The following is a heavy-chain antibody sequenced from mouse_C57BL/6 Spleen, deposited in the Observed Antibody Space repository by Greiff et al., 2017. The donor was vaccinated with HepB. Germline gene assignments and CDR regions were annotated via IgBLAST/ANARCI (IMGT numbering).Heavy chain of an antibody. V-gene: IGHV1-55*01. Sequence: QVQLQQPGAELVKPGASVKMSCKASGYTFTSYWITWVKQRPGQGLEWIGDIYPGSGSTNYNEKFKSKATLTVDTSSSTAYMQLSSLTSEDSAVYYCARGATVVEGVAYWGQGTLVTVSA. CDR2: IYPGSGST. CDR1: GYTFTSYW. J-gene: IGHJ3*01. CDR3: ARGATVVEGVAY. D-gene: IGHD1-1*01.